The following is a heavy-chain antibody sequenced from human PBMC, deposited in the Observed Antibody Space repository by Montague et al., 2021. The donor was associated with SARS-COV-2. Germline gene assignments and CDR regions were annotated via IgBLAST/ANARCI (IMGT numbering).Heavy chain of an antibody. CDR3: ARHTYYYGSGSYWFDP. CDR2: IYYSGST. Sequence: SETLSLTCTVYGGSISSSSYYWGWIRQPPGKGLEWIGSIYYSGSTYYNPSLKSRVTISVDTSKNQFSLKLSSVTAADTAVYYCARHTYYYGSGSYWFDPWGQGTLVTVAS. J-gene: IGHJ5*02. CDR1: GGSISSSSYY. V-gene: IGHV4-39*01. D-gene: IGHD3-10*01.